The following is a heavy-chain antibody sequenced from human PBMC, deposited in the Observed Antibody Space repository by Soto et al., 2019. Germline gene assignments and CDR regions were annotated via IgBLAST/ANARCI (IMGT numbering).Heavy chain of an antibody. Sequence: GASVKVSCKASGYTFTSYYMHWVRQAPGQGLEWMGIINPSGGSTSYAQKFQGRVTMTRDTSTSTVYMELSSLRSEDTAVYYCARRPENPYRTTKAMHVCAQGTTVTGSS. J-gene: IGHJ6*02. CDR1: GYTFTSYY. CDR3: ARRPENPYRTTKAMHV. CDR2: INPSGGST. D-gene: IGHD1-7*01. V-gene: IGHV1-46*01.